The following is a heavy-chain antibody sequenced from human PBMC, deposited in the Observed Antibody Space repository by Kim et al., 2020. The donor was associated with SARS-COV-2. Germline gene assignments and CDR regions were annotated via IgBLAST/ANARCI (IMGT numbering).Heavy chain of an antibody. D-gene: IGHD4-17*01. J-gene: IGHJ4*02. CDR3: ARGYGDYYFDY. V-gene: IGHV3-66*01. Sequence: GGSLRLSCAASGFTVSSNYMSCVRQAPGKGLEWVSIIYSGGSTFYADSVKGRFTISRDNSQNTLYLQMNSLRAEDTAVYYCARGYGDYYFDYWGQGTLVT. CDR1: GFTVSSNY. CDR2: IYSGGST.